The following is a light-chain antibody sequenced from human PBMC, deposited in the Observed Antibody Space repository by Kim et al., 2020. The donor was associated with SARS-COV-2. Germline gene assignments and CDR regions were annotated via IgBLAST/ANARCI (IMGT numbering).Light chain of an antibody. J-gene: IGLJ2*01. Sequence: GQRVTISCSGSSSNIGSNTVNWYQQRPGTAPKLRIYSNNQRPSGVPDRFSGSKSGTSASLAISGLQSEDEADYYCAAWDDSLNGQVFGGGTQLTVL. CDR2: SNN. CDR1: SSNIGSNT. V-gene: IGLV1-44*01. CDR3: AAWDDSLNGQV.